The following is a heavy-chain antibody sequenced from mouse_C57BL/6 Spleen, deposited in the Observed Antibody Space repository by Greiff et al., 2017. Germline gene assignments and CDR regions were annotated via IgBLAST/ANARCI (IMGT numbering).Heavy chain of an antibody. V-gene: IGHV5-17*01. CDR3: AREAYYSPDFDV. Sequence: EVQLVESGGGLVKPGGSLKLSCAASGFTFSDYGMHWVRQAPEKGLEWVAYISRGSSTIYYADTVKGRFTFSRDNAKNTLFLQMTSLRSEDTAMYYCAREAYYSPDFDVWGTGTTVTVSS. CDR1: GFTFSDYG. J-gene: IGHJ1*03. CDR2: ISRGSSTI. D-gene: IGHD2-12*01.